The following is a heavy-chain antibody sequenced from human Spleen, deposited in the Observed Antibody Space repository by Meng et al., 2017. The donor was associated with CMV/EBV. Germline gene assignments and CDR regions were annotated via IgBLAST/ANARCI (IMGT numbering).Heavy chain of an antibody. CDR3: AKIWGSYHAPFDY. CDR1: GFTFSGSA. Sequence: GESLKISCAASGFTFSGSAMHWVRQASGKGLEWVGRIRSKANSYATAYAASVKGRFTISRDNSKNTLYLQMNSLRAEDTAVYYCAKIWGSYHAPFDYWGQGTLVTVSS. CDR2: IRSKANSYAT. J-gene: IGHJ4*02. D-gene: IGHD3-16*02. V-gene: IGHV3-73*01.